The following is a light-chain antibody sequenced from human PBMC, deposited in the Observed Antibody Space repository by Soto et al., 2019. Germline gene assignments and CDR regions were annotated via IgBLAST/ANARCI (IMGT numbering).Light chain of an antibody. V-gene: IGLV1-44*01. Sequence: QSVLTQPPSASGTPGQRVTISCSGSSSNIGSNAVNWYQQLPGMAPKLLIYSNNQRPSGVPDRFSGSKSGTSASLAISGLQSEDEADYYCATWDDSLNGPVFGGGTKRTV. CDR1: SSNIGSNA. CDR2: SNN. CDR3: ATWDDSLNGPV. J-gene: IGLJ3*02.